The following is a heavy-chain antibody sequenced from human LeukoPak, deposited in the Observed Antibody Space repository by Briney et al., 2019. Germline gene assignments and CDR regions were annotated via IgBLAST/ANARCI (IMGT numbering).Heavy chain of an antibody. CDR1: GFTFSSYW. CDR2: INRDGSST. CDR3: ARGGLYGYDVFDY. J-gene: IGHJ4*02. D-gene: IGHD5-12*01. V-gene: IGHV3-74*01. Sequence: GGALRLSCAASGFTFSSYWMHWVRQAPGKGLVWVSRINRDGSSTSYADSVKGRFTISRDNAKNSLYLQMNSLRVEDTAVYHCARGGLYGYDVFDYWGQGTLVTVSS.